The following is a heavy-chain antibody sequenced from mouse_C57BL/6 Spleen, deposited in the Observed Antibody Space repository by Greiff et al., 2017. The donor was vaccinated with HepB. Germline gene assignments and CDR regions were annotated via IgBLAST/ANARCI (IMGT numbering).Heavy chain of an antibody. D-gene: IGHD1-1*01. CDR3: ARRGPYDGSSYAFAY. CDR2: INPNNGGT. V-gene: IGHV1-26*01. Sequence: VQLQQSGPELVKPGASVKISCKASGYTFTDYYMNWVKQSHGKSLEWIGDINPNNGGTSYNQKFKGKATLTVDKSSSTAYMELRSLTSEDSAVYYCARRGPYDGSSYAFAYWGQGTLVTVSA. J-gene: IGHJ3*01. CDR1: GYTFTDYY.